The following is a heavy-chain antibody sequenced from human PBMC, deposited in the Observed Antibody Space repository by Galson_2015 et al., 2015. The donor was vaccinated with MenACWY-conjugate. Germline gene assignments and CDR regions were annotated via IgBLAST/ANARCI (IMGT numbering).Heavy chain of an antibody. D-gene: IGHD1-26*01. CDR3: AKSRGASFYFDS. CDR1: GFIFNTYW. CDR2: INPGGSST. Sequence: SLRLSCAASGFIFNTYWMHWVRQAPGKGLVWVSRINPGGSSTTYADSVKDRFTISRYNAKNTLYLQMNSLRPEDTAVFYCAKSRGASFYFDSWGQGTLVTVSS. J-gene: IGHJ4*02. V-gene: IGHV3-74*01.